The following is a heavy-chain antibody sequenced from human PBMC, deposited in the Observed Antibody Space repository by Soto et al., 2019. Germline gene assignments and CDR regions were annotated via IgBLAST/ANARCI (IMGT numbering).Heavy chain of an antibody. CDR3: AKERSGSYYFVDY. D-gene: IGHD3-10*01. V-gene: IGHV3-23*01. CDR1: GFTFSNYA. J-gene: IGHJ4*02. CDR2: ISGSGGRA. Sequence: GGSLRLSCAASGFTFSNYAMSWVRQAPGKGLEWVSAISGSGGRANYADFVKGRFTFSRDNSKNTLYLQMNSLRAEDTAVYYCAKERSGSYYFVDYWGQGTLVTVSS.